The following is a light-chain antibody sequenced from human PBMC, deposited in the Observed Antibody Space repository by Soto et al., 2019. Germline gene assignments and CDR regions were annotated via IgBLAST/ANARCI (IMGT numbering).Light chain of an antibody. Sequence: EIVLTQSPVTLSLSPGERATLSCRASQTVSRMYLSWFQQKPGQAPRLLIYGASSRATGIPDRFSGSGSGTDFTLTISRLEPEDFAVYYCQQYNNSLWTFGQGTKVDIK. CDR3: QQYNNSLWT. J-gene: IGKJ1*01. CDR2: GAS. CDR1: QTVSRMY. V-gene: IGKV3-20*01.